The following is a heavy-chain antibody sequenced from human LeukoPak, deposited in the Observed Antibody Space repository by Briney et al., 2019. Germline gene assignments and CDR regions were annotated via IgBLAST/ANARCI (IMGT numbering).Heavy chain of an antibody. D-gene: IGHD2-8*01. CDR3: AGGILMVYAPIDY. V-gene: IGHV3-30-3*01. Sequence: GGSLRLSCAASGFTFSSYAMHWVRQAPGKGLEWVAVISYDGSNKYYADSVKGRFTISRDNSKNTPYLQMNSLRAEDTAVYYCAGGILMVYAPIDYWGQGTLVTVSS. J-gene: IGHJ4*02. CDR2: ISYDGSNK. CDR1: GFTFSSYA.